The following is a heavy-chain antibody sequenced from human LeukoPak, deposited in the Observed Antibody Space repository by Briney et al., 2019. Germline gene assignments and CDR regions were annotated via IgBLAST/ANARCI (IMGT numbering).Heavy chain of an antibody. CDR3: ARNRGISD. V-gene: IGHV3-43D*03. CDR2: INWDGDWT. J-gene: IGHJ4*02. CDR1: GFTFEDYG. D-gene: IGHD6-13*01. Sequence: PGGSLRLSCAASGFTFEDYGMHWVRQAPGKALEWVSLINWDGDWTYYADSVKGRFTISRDNSKNLLLLQMNSLRVEDTAVYYCARNRGISDWGQGTLVTVSS.